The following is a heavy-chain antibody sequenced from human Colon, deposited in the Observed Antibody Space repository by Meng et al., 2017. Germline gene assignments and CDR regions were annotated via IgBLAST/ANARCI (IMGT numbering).Heavy chain of an antibody. J-gene: IGHJ5*02. V-gene: IGHV4-59*01. CDR2: IYYSGRT. D-gene: IGHD3-10*01. Sequence: QGQLKGSAPGPWKPWAAPSLTCTVSGASIKSYFWSWLRQAPGKGLEWIASIYYSGRTDYNPSLKSRVAISVDTSKSHFSLNLSSVTAADTAVYYCATSDRVPGWFDPWGQGTLVTVSS. CDR1: GASIKSYF. CDR3: ATSDRVPGWFDP.